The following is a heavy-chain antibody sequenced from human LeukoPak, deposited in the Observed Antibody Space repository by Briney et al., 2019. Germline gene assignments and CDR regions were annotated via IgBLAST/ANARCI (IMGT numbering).Heavy chain of an antibody. V-gene: IGHV3-7*03. Sequence: GGSLRLSCAASGFTFSSYWMSWVRQAPGKGLEWVANIKEDGSEKYYVDSVKGRFTISRDNAKNSLYLQMHSLRAEDTALYYCARDLKVEGRLGYFDYLERGNDHLDYWGQGTLVTVSS. J-gene: IGHJ4*02. CDR2: IKEDGSEK. D-gene: IGHD3-9*01. CDR3: ARDLKVEGRLGYFDYLERGNDHLDY. CDR1: GFTFSSYW.